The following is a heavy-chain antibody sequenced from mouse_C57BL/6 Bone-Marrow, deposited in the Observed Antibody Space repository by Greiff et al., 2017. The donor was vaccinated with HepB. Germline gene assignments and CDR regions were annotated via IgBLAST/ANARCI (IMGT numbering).Heavy chain of an antibody. D-gene: IGHD1-1*01. CDR3: VREYYYGSSYGAMWY. CDR2: IRSKSSNYAT. J-gene: IGHJ4*01. V-gene: IGHV10-3*01. CDR1: GFTFNTYA. Sequence: EVQRVESGGGLVQPKGSLKLSCAASGFTFNTYAMHWVRQAPGKGLEWVARIRSKSSNYATYYADSVKDRFTISRDDSQSMLYLQMNKLRTEDTATYYYVREYYYGSSYGAMWYWGKGTSVTAST.